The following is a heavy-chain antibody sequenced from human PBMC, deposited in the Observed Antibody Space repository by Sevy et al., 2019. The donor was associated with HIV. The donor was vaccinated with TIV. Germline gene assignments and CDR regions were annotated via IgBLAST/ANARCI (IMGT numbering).Heavy chain of an antibody. V-gene: IGHV3-9*01. J-gene: IGHJ6*02. Sequence: GGSLRLSCVASGFTFDDNAMHWVRQAPGKGLEWVSGISWNGDKIGYADSVKGRLTISTDNAKNSLYLQMDSLRTEDTALYYCAKSRTSFRGMDVWGQGTTVTVSS. CDR1: GFTFDDNA. CDR2: ISWNGDKI. CDR3: AKSRTSFRGMDV. D-gene: IGHD2-2*01.